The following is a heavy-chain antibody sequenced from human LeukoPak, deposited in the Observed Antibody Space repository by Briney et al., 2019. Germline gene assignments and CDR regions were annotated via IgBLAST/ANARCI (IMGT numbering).Heavy chain of an antibody. V-gene: IGHV3-48*01. Sequence: GGSLRLSCSASGFTFSSYSMNWVRQAPGKGLEWVSYISSSSSTIYYADSMKGRFTISRDNAKNSLYLQMNSLRAEDTAVYYCASGYGMDVWGQGTTVTVSS. CDR1: GFTFSSYS. J-gene: IGHJ6*02. CDR2: ISSSSSTI. CDR3: ASGYGMDV.